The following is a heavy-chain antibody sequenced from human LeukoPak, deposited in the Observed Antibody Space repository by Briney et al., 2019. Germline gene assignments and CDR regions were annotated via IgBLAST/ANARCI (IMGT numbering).Heavy chain of an antibody. CDR3: ARPLGYCSSGVSCWFDP. D-gene: IGHD2-2*01. V-gene: IGHV1-69*04. CDR1: GGTFSSYA. Sequence: GASVKVSCKASGGTFSSYAISWVRQAPGQGLEWMGRIIPILGIANYAQKFQGRVTITADKSTSTAYMELSSLRSEDTAVYYCARPLGYCSSGVSCWFDPWGQGTLVTVSS. J-gene: IGHJ5*02. CDR2: IIPILGIA.